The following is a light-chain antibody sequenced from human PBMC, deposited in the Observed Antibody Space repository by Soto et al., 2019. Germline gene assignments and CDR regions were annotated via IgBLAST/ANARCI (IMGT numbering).Light chain of an antibody. CDR1: QSVSSSY. CDR2: DVS. V-gene: IGKV3-20*01. J-gene: IGKJ1*01. Sequence: EIVLTQSPGTLSLSPGERATLSCRSSQSVSSSYLAWYQQKPGQAPRLLIYDVSSRATGIPDRFSGSGSGTDFSLSSSRLEPEDFAAYYCQPDGSPPTFGQGTNVEIK. CDR3: QPDGSPPT.